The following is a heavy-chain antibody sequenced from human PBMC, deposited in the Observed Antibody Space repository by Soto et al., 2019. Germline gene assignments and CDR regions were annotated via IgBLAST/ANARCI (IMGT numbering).Heavy chain of an antibody. D-gene: IGHD3-10*01. CDR2: IWYDGSNR. CDR3: SKSAEQVWFEDFAH. J-gene: IGHJ4*02. Sequence: RLCCASCGFTFSSYGVPGSLKTPGKGLEWVAVIWYDGSNRYYADSVKGRFSISRDNTRATLYLQMSSLGVEDTAVYYCSKSAEQVWFEDFAHRGQGSQVIVSS. V-gene: IGHV3-33*03. CDR1: GFTFSSYG.